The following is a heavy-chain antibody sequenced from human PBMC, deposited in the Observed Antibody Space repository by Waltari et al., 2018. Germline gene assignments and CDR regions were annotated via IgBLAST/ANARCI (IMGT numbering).Heavy chain of an antibody. CDR3: ARDGGQQQIADY. Sequence: QLQLQESGPGLVKPSETLSLTCTVSGGSISSSSYYWGWIRQPPGKGLEWIGSIYYSGSTYYNPSLNSRVTISVDTSKNQFSLKLSSVTAADTAVYYCARDGGQQQIADYWGQGTLVTVSS. CDR1: GGSISSSSYY. CDR2: IYYSGST. V-gene: IGHV4-39*07. D-gene: IGHD6-13*01. J-gene: IGHJ4*02.